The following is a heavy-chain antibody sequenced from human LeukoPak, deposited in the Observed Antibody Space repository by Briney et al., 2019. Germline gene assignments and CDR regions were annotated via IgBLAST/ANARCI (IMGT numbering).Heavy chain of an antibody. CDR2: IYYSGST. J-gene: IGHJ5*02. Sequence: SETLSLTCTVSGGSISSSSYYWGWIRQPPGKGLEWIGSIYYSGSTYYNPSLKSRVTISVDTSKNQFSLKLSSVTAADTAVYYCARGRRYYGSGGEANWFDPWGQGTLVTVSS. D-gene: IGHD3-10*01. CDR1: GGSISSSSYY. V-gene: IGHV4-39*07. CDR3: ARGRRYYGSGGEANWFDP.